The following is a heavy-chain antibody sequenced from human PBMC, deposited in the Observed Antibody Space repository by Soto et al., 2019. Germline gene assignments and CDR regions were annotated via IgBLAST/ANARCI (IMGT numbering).Heavy chain of an antibody. D-gene: IGHD1-26*01. CDR3: ARGSGSHFPYFDH. J-gene: IGHJ4*02. CDR1: GYTFTSYA. CDR2: INSGEGKT. Sequence: QVQLAQSGAEVKKPGASVKVPCKASGYTFTSYAMHWVRQAPGQRLEWMGWINSGEGKTKYSQKLQGRVTISRNTSASIVYMELSSLRSEDTAVYYCARGSGSHFPYFDHWGQGILVTVSS. V-gene: IGHV1-3*01.